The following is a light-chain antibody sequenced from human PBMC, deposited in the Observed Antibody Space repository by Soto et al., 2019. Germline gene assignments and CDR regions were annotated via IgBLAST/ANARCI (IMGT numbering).Light chain of an antibody. Sequence: QSVLTQPASVSGSPGQSITISCTGTSSGVGGYNFVSWYQQHPGKVPKLMIFDVNRRPSGVSDRFSGSKSGNTASLTISGRQAEDEGDYYCCSYTSSSTHVFGSGTKVTVL. CDR1: SSGVGGYNF. CDR3: CSYTSSSTHV. V-gene: IGLV2-14*03. CDR2: DVN. J-gene: IGLJ1*01.